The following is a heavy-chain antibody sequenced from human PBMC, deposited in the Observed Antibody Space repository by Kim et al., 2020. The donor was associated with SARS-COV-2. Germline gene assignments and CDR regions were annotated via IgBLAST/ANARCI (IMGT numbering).Heavy chain of an antibody. CDR2: ST. V-gene: IGHV1-46*01. J-gene: IGHJ4*02. Sequence: STNILEKYEGRVTMTRDTSADTVYMEVSSLISDDTAVYYCARAWVRDGFDYWGQGTPVTVSS. CDR3: ARAWVRDGFDY. D-gene: IGHD1-26*01.